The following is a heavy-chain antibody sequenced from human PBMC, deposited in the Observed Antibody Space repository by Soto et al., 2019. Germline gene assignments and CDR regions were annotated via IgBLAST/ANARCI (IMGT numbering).Heavy chain of an antibody. V-gene: IGHV5-51*01. CDR1: GYTFTSCW. J-gene: IGHJ4*02. CDR2: IYPSDSDI. CDR3: VRSGTSSGRFSDY. Sequence: GESLKISCKGSGYTFTSCWIGWVRQMPGEGLEWMGVIYPSDSDIRYSPSFQGKVTISADKSITTAYLQWSSLKAADTAMYYCVRSGTSSGRFSDYWGQGTLVTVSS. D-gene: IGHD2-15*01.